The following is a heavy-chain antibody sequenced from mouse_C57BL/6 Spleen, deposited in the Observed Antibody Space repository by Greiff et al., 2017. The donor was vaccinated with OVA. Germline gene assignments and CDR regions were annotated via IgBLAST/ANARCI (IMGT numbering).Heavy chain of an antibody. J-gene: IGHJ4*01. V-gene: IGHV1-50*01. D-gene: IGHD1-1*02. Sequence: VQLQQPGAELVKPGASVKLSCKASGYTFTSYWMQWVKQRPGQGLEWIGEIDPSDSYTNYNQKFKGKATLTVDTSSSTAYMQLSSLTSEDSAVYYCARGGGPYAMDYWGQGTSVTVSS. CDR2: IDPSDSYT. CDR3: ARGGGPYAMDY. CDR1: GYTFTSYW.